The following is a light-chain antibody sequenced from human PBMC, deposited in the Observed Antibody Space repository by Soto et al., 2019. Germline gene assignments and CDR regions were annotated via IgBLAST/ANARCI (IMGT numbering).Light chain of an antibody. CDR3: QQYNNWPPWT. J-gene: IGKJ1*01. CDR2: GAS. Sequence: EIVMTQSPATLSVSPGERATLSCRASQSVSSNLAWYQQKPGQAPRLLIYGASTRATGIPARFSGSGSGTDFTHTISSLQSEDVAVYYCQQYNNWPPWTVAQGTKVEIK. V-gene: IGKV3-15*01. CDR1: QSVSSN.